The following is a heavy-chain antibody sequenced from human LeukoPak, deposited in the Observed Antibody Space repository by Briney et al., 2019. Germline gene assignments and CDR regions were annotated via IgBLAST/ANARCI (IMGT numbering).Heavy chain of an antibody. J-gene: IGHJ4*02. D-gene: IGHD6-13*01. V-gene: IGHV4-31*03. CDR2: IYYSGST. CDR1: GGPISSGGYY. Sequence: PSETLSLTCTVSGGPISSGGYYWSWIRQHPGKGLEWIGYIYYSGSTYYNPSLKSRVTISVDTSKNQFSLKLSSVTAADTAVYYCARVRYSRFPSGYYFDYWGQGTLVTVSS. CDR3: ARVRYSRFPSGYYFDY.